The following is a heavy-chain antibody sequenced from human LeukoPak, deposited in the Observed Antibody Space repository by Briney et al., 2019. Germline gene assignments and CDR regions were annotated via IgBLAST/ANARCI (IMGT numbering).Heavy chain of an antibody. V-gene: IGHV1-18*04. CDR1: GYTFTSYG. Sequence: ASVTVSCKASGYTFTSYGISWVRQAPGQGLEWMGWISAYNGNTNYAQKLQGRVTMTTDTSTSTAYMELRSLRSDDTAVYYCARDSDPDYYDSSGYVDYWGQGTLVTVSS. J-gene: IGHJ4*02. CDR2: ISAYNGNT. D-gene: IGHD3-22*01. CDR3: ARDSDPDYYDSSGYVDY.